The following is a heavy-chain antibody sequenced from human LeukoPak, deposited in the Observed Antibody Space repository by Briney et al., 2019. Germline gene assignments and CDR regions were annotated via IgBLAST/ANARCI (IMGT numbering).Heavy chain of an antibody. J-gene: IGHJ4*02. D-gene: IGHD3-16*02. CDR2: IYYSGST. CDR3: ARQVTFGGVIVLFDY. Sequence: SETLSLTCTVSGGSISSYYWSWTRQPPGKGLEWIGYIYYSGSTNYNPSLKSRVTISVDTSKNQFSLKLSSVTAADTAVYYCARQVTFGGVIVLFDYWGQGTLVTVSS. V-gene: IGHV4-59*08. CDR1: GGSISSYY.